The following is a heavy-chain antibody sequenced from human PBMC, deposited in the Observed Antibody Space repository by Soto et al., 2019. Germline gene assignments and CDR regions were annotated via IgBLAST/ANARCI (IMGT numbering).Heavy chain of an antibody. V-gene: IGHV1-3*01. CDR3: ARDEGGWNSIEGGFVKFILDY. D-gene: IGHD1-7*01. J-gene: IGHJ4*02. Sequence: ASVKVSCKTSGYTFSMHAIHWVRQAPGQGLEWMGWINAGNGDTKYSENFQDRVAITRDAYASAAYMEVRSLRSEDTAIYYCARDEGGWNSIEGGFVKFILDYWGQGSVVTVSS. CDR1: GYTFSMHA. CDR2: INAGNGDT.